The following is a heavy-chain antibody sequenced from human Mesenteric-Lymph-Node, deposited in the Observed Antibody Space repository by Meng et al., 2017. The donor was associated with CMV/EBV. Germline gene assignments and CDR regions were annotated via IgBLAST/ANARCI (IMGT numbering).Heavy chain of an antibody. J-gene: IGHJ4*02. D-gene: IGHD6-13*01. V-gene: IGHV5-51*01. CDR2: IYPGDSDT. CDR1: GDSFANHW. CDR3: ARWLSRSSTWFFDS. Sequence: GESLKISCKGPGDSFANHWVGWVRQMPGKGLEWMGIIYPGDSDTRYSPSFQGQVTISADKSISTAYLQWSSLKASDTAMYYCARWLSRSSTWFFDSWGQGTLVTVSS.